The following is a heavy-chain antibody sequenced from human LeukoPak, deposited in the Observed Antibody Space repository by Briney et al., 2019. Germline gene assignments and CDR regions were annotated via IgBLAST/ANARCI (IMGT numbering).Heavy chain of an antibody. Sequence: SETLSLTCAVYGGSFSGYYWSWIRQPPGKGLEWIGEINHSGSTNYNPSLKSRVTISVDKSKNQFSLKLSSVTAADTAVYYCARAQYYYGSGSYYKDYYYYYGMDVWGKGTTVTVSS. CDR1: GGSFSGYY. D-gene: IGHD3-10*01. CDR3: ARAQYYYGSGSYYKDYYYYYGMDV. V-gene: IGHV4-34*01. J-gene: IGHJ6*04. CDR2: INHSGST.